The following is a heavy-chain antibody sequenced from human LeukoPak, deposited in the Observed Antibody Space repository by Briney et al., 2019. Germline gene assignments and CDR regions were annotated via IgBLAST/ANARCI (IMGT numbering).Heavy chain of an antibody. Sequence: GGSLRLSCAGPGFTFSTYSMKWVRLAPGKGLEWVSYISDSGATYYADSVRGRFTISRENAQNSLFLQMNSLRAEDTAVYYCARDGGYRGYDADCWGQGTLVTVSS. CDR1: GFTFSTYS. J-gene: IGHJ4*02. D-gene: IGHD5-12*01. CDR3: ARDGGYRGYDADC. V-gene: IGHV3-48*01. CDR2: ISDSGAT.